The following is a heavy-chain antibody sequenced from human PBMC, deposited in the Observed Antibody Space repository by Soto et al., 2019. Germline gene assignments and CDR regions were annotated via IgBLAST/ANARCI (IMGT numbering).Heavy chain of an antibody. CDR1: GGSISSRTYY. J-gene: IGHJ4*02. V-gene: IGHV4-39*01. CDR2: ISYSGST. CDR3: ATQSYCFGPSNFDC. Sequence: QLQLQESGPGLVKPSETLSLTCTVSGGSISSRTYYSAWIRQPPGKGLEWIGSISYSGSTSHNLSLKSRTTLPVGTSKNQFSLRLSSVTAADTAVYYCATQSYCFGPSNFDCWGQGTLVTVSS. D-gene: IGHD1-26*01.